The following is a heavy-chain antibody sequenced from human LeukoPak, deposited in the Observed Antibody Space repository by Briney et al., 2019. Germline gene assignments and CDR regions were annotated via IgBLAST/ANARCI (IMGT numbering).Heavy chain of an antibody. CDR2: IYYRGTT. CDR1: GDSIDSYY. J-gene: IGHJ4*02. Sequence: SETLSLTCTVSGDSIDSYYWSWIRQPPGKGLEWIGYIYYRGTTSYNPFLKSRVTISVDTSKNQFSLKLNSVTAADTAVYYCARDRGGDGYNDYYFDYWGQGTLVTVSS. CDR3: ARDRGGDGYNDYYFDY. V-gene: IGHV4-59*12. D-gene: IGHD5-24*01.